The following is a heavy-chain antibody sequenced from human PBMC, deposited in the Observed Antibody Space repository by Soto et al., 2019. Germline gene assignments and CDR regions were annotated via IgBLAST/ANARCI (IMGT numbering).Heavy chain of an antibody. CDR3: ARDASIAAAVSWFDP. CDR1: GGSISSGDYY. V-gene: IGHV4-30-4*02. J-gene: IGHJ5*02. Sequence: SETLSLTCTVSGGSISSGDYYWSWIRQPPGKGLEWIGYIYYSGSTYYNPSLKSRVTISVDTSTSTAYMELSSLRSEDTAVYYCARDASIAAAVSWFDPWGQGTLVTVSS. D-gene: IGHD6-13*01. CDR2: IYYSGST.